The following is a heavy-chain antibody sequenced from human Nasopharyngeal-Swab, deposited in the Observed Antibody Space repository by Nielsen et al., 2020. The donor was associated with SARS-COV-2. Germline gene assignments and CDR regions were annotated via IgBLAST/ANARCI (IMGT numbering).Heavy chain of an antibody. CDR2: INHSGST. V-gene: IGHV4-34*01. J-gene: IGHJ4*02. CDR3: ARDERGYSYGYPDY. D-gene: IGHD5-18*01. Sequence: GSLRLSCAVYGGSFSGYYWSWIRQPPGKGLEWIGEINHSGSTNYNPSLKSRVTISVDTSKNQFSLKLSSVTAADTAVYYCARDERGYSYGYPDYWGQGTLVTVSS. CDR1: GGSFSGYY.